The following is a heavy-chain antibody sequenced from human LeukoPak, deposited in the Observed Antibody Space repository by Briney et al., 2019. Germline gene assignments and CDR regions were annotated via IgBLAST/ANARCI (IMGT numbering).Heavy chain of an antibody. CDR3: ARLGASGWDYFDY. CDR1: GFTFSSYW. CDR2: INSDGSST. V-gene: IGHV3-74*01. Sequence: GGSLRLSCAASGFTFSSYWMHWVRHAPGKGLVWVSRINSDGSSTTYADSVKGRFTISRDNAKNTLYLQMNSLRAEETAVYYCARLGASGWDYFDYWGQGTLVTVSS. D-gene: IGHD6-19*01. J-gene: IGHJ4*02.